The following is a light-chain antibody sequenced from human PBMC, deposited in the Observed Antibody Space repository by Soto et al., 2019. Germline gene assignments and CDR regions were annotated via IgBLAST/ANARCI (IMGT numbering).Light chain of an antibody. J-gene: IGKJ4*01. CDR1: QGVRSH. CDR3: QQYDAWPFT. Sequence: EIVVTQSPATLYVSTGERVSLYCRASQGVRSHVAWCRQGPGQASRLLVHDASSRATGVPARFSGSASGTEFVLTISSLQSEDFAIYYCQQYDAWPFTFGGRTKVDIK. CDR2: DAS. V-gene: IGKV3-15*01.